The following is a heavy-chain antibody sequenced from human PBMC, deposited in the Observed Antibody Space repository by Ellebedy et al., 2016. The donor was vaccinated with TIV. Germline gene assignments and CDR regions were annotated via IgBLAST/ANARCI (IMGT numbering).Heavy chain of an antibody. D-gene: IGHD3-10*01. V-gene: IGHV4-34*01. CDR2: INHSGST. CDR1: GGSFSGYY. CDR3: ARGARSVYYYGSGSYLIYLDY. J-gene: IGHJ4*02. Sequence: MPSETLSLTCAVYGGSFSGYYWSWIRQPPGKGLEWIGEINHSGSTNYNPSLKSRVTISVDTSKNQFSLKLSSVTAADTAVYYCARGARSVYYYGSGSYLIYLDYWGQGTLVTVSS.